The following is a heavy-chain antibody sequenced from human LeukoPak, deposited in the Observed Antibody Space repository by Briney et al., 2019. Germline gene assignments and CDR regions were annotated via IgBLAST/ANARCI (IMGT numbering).Heavy chain of an antibody. CDR1: EFTFTSYG. V-gene: IGHV3-30*02. CDR3: AKDVDLFGELYFDS. Sequence: TGGSLRPSCVASEFTFTSYGMHWVRQAPGKGLEWVAFLRYDGSNRSYADSVKGRFTISRDNSKNTLYLQMNSLRAEDTAVYYCAKDVDLFGELYFDSWGQGTLVTVSS. J-gene: IGHJ4*02. D-gene: IGHD3-10*02. CDR2: LRYDGSNR.